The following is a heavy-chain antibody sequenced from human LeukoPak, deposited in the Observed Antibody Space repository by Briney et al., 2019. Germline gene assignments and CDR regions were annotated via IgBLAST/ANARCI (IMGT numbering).Heavy chain of an antibody. CDR3: AKSHHVTAIDY. J-gene: IGHJ4*02. D-gene: IGHD2-21*02. Sequence: GGTLRLSCAASGFTFSNYGMSWVRQAPGKGLEWVSAISGSGGSTYYADSVKGRFTISRDNSKNTLYLQMNSLRAEDTAVYYCAKSHHVTAIDYWGQGTLVTVSS. CDR2: ISGSGGST. V-gene: IGHV3-23*01. CDR1: GFTFSNYG.